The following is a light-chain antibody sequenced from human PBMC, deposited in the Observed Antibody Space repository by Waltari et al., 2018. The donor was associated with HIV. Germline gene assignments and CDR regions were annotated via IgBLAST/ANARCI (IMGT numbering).Light chain of an antibody. CDR2: EDT. Sequence: QSALTQPASMSGSPGQSITISCSGTSSDVGSYNLVSWYQQHPGKVPKLISYEDTKRPSDGSNRYSASKSGDTASLTISGLQPEDEADYYCCSYAGVDTPVVFGGGTKLTVL. CDR3: CSYAGVDTPVV. CDR1: SSDVGSYNL. V-gene: IGLV2-23*01. J-gene: IGLJ2*01.